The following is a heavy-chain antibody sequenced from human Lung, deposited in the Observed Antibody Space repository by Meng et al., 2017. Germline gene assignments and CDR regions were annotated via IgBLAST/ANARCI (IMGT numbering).Heavy chain of an antibody. CDR2: ISYDGCNK. V-gene: IGHV3-30*18. CDR3: AKDLSKQQQLGELDY. D-gene: IGHD6-13*01. CDR1: GFTFSSYG. Sequence: QVQLVESGGGVVQPGRSLRLSCAASGFTFSSYGMHWVRQAPGKGLEWVAVISYDGCNKYYADSVKGRFTISRDNSKNTLYLQMNSLRAEDTAVYYCAKDLSKQQQLGELDYWGQGTLVTVSS. J-gene: IGHJ4*02.